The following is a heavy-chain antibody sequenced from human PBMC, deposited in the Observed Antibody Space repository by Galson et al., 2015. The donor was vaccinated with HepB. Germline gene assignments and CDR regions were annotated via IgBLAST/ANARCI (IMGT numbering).Heavy chain of an antibody. CDR2: ISSSGSFT. V-gene: IGHV3-11*06. Sequence: SLRLSCAASGFRFSDSYMSWIRQAPGKGLEWLSFISSSGSFTNFADSVKGRFTISRDNAKNSLYLQMNSLRPEDTAVYYCAREFQEIASRDWGQGILVTVSS. CDR3: AREFQEIASRD. J-gene: IGHJ4*02. CDR1: GFRFSDSY. D-gene: IGHD2-21*01.